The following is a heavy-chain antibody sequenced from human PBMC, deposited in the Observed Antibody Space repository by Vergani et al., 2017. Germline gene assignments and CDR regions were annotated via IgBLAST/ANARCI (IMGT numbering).Heavy chain of an antibody. CDR3: ATVATKPLYYFYSGLDV. CDR2: FYTGGGT. V-gene: IGHV4-61*02. J-gene: IGHJ6*02. CDR1: GGSISSGSYY. D-gene: IGHD5-12*01. Sequence: QVQLQESGPGLVRPSQTLSLTCTVSGGSISSGSYYWSWFRQPAGKGLEWIGRFYTGGGTSYNPSLKSRVTISVDTSKDQFSLKLSSVTAADTAVYYCATVATKPLYYFYSGLDVWGQGTTVTVSS.